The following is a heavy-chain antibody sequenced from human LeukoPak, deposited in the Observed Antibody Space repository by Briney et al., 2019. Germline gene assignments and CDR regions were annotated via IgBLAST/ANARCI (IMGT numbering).Heavy chain of an antibody. CDR3: ARSHTYYYDSSGYRALAFDI. Sequence: PSDPLSLTRTLSGGSISSSRDYWGWIRRPAGKGLEGIGRIYTRGSTNYNPSLKSRVTMSVDTSKNQFSLKLSSVTAADTAVYYCARSHTYYYDSSGYRALAFDIWGQGTMVTVSS. J-gene: IGHJ3*02. D-gene: IGHD3-22*01. CDR2: IYTRGST. V-gene: IGHV4-61*02. CDR1: GGSISSSRDY.